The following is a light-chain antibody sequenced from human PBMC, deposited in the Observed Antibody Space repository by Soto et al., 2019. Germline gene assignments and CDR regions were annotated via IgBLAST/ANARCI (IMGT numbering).Light chain of an antibody. CDR2: KAS. CDR1: QSVDTC. Sequence: DIQMTQSPSTLSASVGDRVTITCRASQSVDTCLAWYQQKPGKAPHLLIYKASSIETGVPSRFSRSGSVTDFTLTISSLQPDDFATYYCQQFYRYPWTFGQGTQVEIK. V-gene: IGKV1-5*03. CDR3: QQFYRYPWT. J-gene: IGKJ1*01.